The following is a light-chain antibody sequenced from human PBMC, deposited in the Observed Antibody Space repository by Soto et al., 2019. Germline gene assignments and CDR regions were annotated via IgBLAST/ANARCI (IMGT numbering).Light chain of an antibody. CDR3: HQYGSSPQT. V-gene: IGKV3-20*01. J-gene: IGKJ1*01. CDR2: SAS. CDR1: QSVSSSF. Sequence: EIVLTQSPGTLSLSPGERATLSCRASQSVSSSFLAWYQQKPGQAPRLLIYSASSRATGIPDRFSGSASGTDFTPTISRLEPDDFAVYYCHQYGSSPQTFGRGTKVEIK.